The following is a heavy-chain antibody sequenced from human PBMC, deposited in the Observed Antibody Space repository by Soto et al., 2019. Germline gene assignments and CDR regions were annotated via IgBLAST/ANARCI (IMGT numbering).Heavy chain of an antibody. J-gene: IGHJ4*02. Sequence: GGSLRLSCVASGFTFSSYWMSWVRQAPGKGLEWVANIKQDGSEKYYVDSVKGRFTISRDNAKNSLYLQMNSLRAEDTAVYYCARDAYYDFWSGYYFGGQGTLVTVSS. CDR3: ARDAYYDFWSGYYF. V-gene: IGHV3-7*05. CDR1: GFTFSSYW. D-gene: IGHD3-3*01. CDR2: IKQDGSEK.